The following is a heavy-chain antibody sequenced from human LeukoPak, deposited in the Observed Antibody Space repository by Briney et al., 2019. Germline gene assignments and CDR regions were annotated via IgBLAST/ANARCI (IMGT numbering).Heavy chain of an antibody. CDR3: AKGGRYSPEVEWLAFDI. D-gene: IGHD1-1*01. Sequence: GGSLRLSCAASGFTFSRYSMNWVRQAPGKGLEWGSYISSGDITIYYADSVKGRFTISRDNSKNTLYLQMNSLRAEDTAVYYCAKGGRYSPEVEWLAFDIWGQGTMVTVSS. J-gene: IGHJ3*02. CDR1: GFTFSRYS. CDR2: ISSGDITI. V-gene: IGHV3-48*01.